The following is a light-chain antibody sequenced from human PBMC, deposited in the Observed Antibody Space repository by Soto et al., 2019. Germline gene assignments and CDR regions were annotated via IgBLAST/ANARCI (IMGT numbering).Light chain of an antibody. CDR2: AAS. V-gene: IGKV1-9*01. CDR3: QQLNSYPPT. Sequence: DIQLTQSPSFLSASVGDRVTITCRASQGISSYLAWYQQKPGKAPKLLIYAASTLQSGVPSRFSGSGSGTEFTLPISSLQPEDFATDYCQQLNSYPPTFGQGTRLEIK. CDR1: QGISSY. J-gene: IGKJ5*01.